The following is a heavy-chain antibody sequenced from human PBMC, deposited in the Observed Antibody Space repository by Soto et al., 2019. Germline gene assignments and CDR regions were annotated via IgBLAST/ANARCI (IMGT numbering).Heavy chain of an antibody. CDR1: GFTVSSNY. J-gene: IGHJ6*02. Sequence: EVQLVESGGGMIQPGGSLRLSCVASGFTVSSNYMSWVRQAPGKGLEWVSVIYTGGTTHYADSVKGRFTIARDNSKNTLYLQMNSLRDEDTAVYYCAREVGYYYGLDVWGQGNTGSVAS. V-gene: IGHV3-53*01. CDR3: AREVGYYYGLDV. D-gene: IGHD1-26*01. CDR2: IYTGGTT.